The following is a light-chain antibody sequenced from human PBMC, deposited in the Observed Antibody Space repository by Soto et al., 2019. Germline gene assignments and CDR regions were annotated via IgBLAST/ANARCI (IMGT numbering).Light chain of an antibody. CDR1: SSDVGGYNY. Sequence: QSVLTQPPSASGSPGQSVTISCTGTSSDVGGYNYVSWYQQHPGKVPKLMVYEVNKRPSGVPDRFSGSKSGNTASLTVSGLQAEVEADYYCTSYAGGNNVFGTGTKSPS. V-gene: IGLV2-8*01. J-gene: IGLJ1*01. CDR2: EVN. CDR3: TSYAGGNNV.